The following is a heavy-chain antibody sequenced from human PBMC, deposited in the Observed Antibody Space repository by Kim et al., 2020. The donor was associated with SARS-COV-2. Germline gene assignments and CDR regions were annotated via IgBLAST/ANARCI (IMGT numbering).Heavy chain of an antibody. V-gene: IGHV4-59*08. CDR2: IYYSGST. Sequence: SETLSLTCTVSGGSISSYYWSWIRQPPGKGLEWIGYIYYSGSTNYNPSLKSRVTISVDTSKNQFSLKLSSVTAADTAVYYCARLAVGIFGPWGWFDPWGQGTLVTVSS. CDR1: GGSISSYY. J-gene: IGHJ5*02. CDR3: ARLAVGIFGPWGWFDP. D-gene: IGHD3-3*01.